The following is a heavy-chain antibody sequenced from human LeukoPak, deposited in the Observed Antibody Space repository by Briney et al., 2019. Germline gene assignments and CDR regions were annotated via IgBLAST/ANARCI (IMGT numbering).Heavy chain of an antibody. D-gene: IGHD6-19*01. CDR3: ARVMRLVRSYYYYGMDV. CDR1: GDSVSSNSAA. CDR2: TYYRSKWYN. Sequence: SQTLSLTCAISGDSVSSNSAAWNWIRQSPSRGLEWLGRTYYRSKWYNDCAVSVKSRITINPDTSKNQFSLQLNSVTPEDTAVYYCARVMRLVRSYYYYGMDVWGQGTTVTVSS. V-gene: IGHV6-1*01. J-gene: IGHJ6*02.